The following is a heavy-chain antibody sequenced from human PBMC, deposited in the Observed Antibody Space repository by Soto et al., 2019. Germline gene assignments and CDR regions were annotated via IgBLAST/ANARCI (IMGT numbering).Heavy chain of an antibody. CDR3: AADRYCSGGSCYSGWFDP. Sequence: SVKVSCKASGFTFTSSAVQWVRQARGQRLGWIGWIVVGSGNTNYAQKFQERVTITRDMSTSTAYMELSSLRSEDTAVYYCAADRYCSGGSCYSGWFDPWGQGTLVTVSS. V-gene: IGHV1-58*01. CDR1: GFTFTSSA. CDR2: IVVGSGNT. J-gene: IGHJ5*02. D-gene: IGHD2-15*01.